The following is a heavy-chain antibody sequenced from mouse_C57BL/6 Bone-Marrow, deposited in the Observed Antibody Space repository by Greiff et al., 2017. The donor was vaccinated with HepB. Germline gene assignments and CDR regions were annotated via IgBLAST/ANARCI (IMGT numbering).Heavy chain of an antibody. CDR1: GFTFSSYA. CDR3: AREDWDVWFAY. D-gene: IGHD4-1*01. V-gene: IGHV5-4*01. J-gene: IGHJ2*01. Sequence: EVQVVESGGGLVKPGGSLKLSCAASGFTFSSYAMSWVRQTPEKRLEWVATISDGGSYTYYPDNVKGRFTISRDNAKNNLYLQMSHLKSEDTAMYYCAREDWDVWFAYWGQGTTLTVSS. CDR2: ISDGGSYT.